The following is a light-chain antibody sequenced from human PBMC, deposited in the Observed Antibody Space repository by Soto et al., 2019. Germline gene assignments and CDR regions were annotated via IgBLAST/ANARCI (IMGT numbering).Light chain of an antibody. CDR2: EAS. J-gene: IGLJ2*01. CDR1: SSDVGSYDL. CDR3: CSYASSTTFL. V-gene: IGLV2-23*02. Sequence: QSVLTQPASVSGSPGQAITISCTGTSSDVGSYDLVSWYQQHPGKAPKLMIYEASKRPSGVSNRFSGSKSGNTASLTISGFQAEDEADYYCCSYASSTTFLFGGGTKLTVL.